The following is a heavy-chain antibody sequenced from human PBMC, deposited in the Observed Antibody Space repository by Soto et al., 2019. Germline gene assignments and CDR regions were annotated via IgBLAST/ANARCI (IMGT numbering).Heavy chain of an antibody. D-gene: IGHD2-15*01. V-gene: IGHV4-34*01. CDR2: INHSGST. CDR3: ARGREEVVVVVAATPAFDI. J-gene: IGHJ3*02. Sequence: SDTLSLTCAVYGGSFSGYYWSWIRQPPGKGLEWIGEINHSGSTNYNPSLKSRVTISVDTSKNQFSLKLSSVTAADTAVYYCARGREEVVVVVAATPAFDIWGQGTMVTVSS. CDR1: GGSFSGYY.